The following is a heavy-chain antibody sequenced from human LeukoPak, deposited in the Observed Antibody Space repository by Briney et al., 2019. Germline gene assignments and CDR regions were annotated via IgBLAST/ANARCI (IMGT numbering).Heavy chain of an antibody. D-gene: IGHD3-3*01. J-gene: IGHJ6*02. CDR1: GCTFSSYA. CDR2: ISGSGGST. Sequence: PGGSLTLSCAASGCTFSSYAMSWVRQAPGKGLEWVSAISGSGGSTYYADSVKGRLTISRHNSKNTLYLQMNSLRAEDTAVYYCANPDYDFWSGYYTRPYYGMDVWGQGTTVTVSS. CDR3: ANPDYDFWSGYYTRPYYGMDV. V-gene: IGHV3-23*01.